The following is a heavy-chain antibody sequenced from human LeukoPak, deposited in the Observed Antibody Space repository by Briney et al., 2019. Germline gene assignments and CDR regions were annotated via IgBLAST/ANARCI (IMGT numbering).Heavy chain of an antibody. J-gene: IGHJ4*02. CDR1: GFTFSSYE. Sequence: PGGSLRLSCAASGFTFSSYEMNWVRQAPGKGLEWVSYISSSGSTIYYADSVKGRFTISRDNAKNSLHLQMNSLRAEDTAVYYCARDEDYGDFFPLADYWGQGTLVTVSS. D-gene: IGHD4-17*01. V-gene: IGHV3-48*03. CDR2: ISSSGSTI. CDR3: ARDEDYGDFFPLADY.